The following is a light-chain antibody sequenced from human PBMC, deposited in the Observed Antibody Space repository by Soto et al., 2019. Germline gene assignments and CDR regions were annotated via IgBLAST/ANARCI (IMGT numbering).Light chain of an antibody. J-gene: IGKJ5*01. CDR3: QQRSNWPPSIS. Sequence: HSPVTLSLSEIHGAALSCRSIQSISNYLAWYQQKPGQAPRLLIYDASNRATGTPDRFSGSGSGTDFTLTISSLDPEDFAVYYCQQRSNWPPSISLCQRTRLEI. V-gene: IGKV3-11*01. CDR1: QSISNY. CDR2: DAS.